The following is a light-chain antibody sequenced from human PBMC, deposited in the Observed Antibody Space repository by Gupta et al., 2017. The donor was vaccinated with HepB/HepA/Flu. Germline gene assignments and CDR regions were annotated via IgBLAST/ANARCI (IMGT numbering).Light chain of an antibody. CDR2: GAS. V-gene: IGKV3-20*01. CDR3: QQEGSSPLT. CDR1: QSVSSSY. Sequence: EIVWTQSPGTLSLSPGERATLSCRASQSVSSSYLAWYQQKPGQAPRLLIYGASSRATGIPDRFSGSGSGTDFTLTISRLEPEDFAVYYCQQEGSSPLTFGGGTKVEIK. J-gene: IGKJ4*01.